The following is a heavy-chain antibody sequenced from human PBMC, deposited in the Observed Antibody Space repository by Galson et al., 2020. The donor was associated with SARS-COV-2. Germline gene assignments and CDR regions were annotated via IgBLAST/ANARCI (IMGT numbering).Heavy chain of an antibody. J-gene: IGHJ3*02. CDR1: GGSVSSGSYY. V-gene: IGHV4-61*01. Sequence: SETLSLTCTVSGGSVSSGSYYWSWIRQPPGKGLEWIGYIYYSGSTNYNPSLKSRVTISVDTSKNQFSLKLSSVTAADTAVYYCARDRDYGDSFDIWGQGTMVTVSS. D-gene: IGHD4-17*01. CDR2: IYYSGST. CDR3: ARDRDYGDSFDI.